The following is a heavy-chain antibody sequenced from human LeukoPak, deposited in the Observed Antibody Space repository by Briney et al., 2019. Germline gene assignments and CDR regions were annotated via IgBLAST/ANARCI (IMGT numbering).Heavy chain of an antibody. Sequence: GGSLRLSCVASGFTFSNYAMSWVRQAPGKGLELVSGIYGSDDKTVYGDAVKGRLTISRDNSKNTLYLQMNSLRADDTAVHYCAKTQGYYDAWGQGALVTVSS. J-gene: IGHJ5*02. CDR2: IYGSDDKT. CDR1: GFTFSNYA. D-gene: IGHD2-15*01. V-gene: IGHV3-23*01. CDR3: AKTQGYYDA.